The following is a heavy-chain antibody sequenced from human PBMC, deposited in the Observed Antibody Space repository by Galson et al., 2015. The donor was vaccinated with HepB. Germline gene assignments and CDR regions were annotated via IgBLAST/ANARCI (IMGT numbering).Heavy chain of an antibody. CDR3: ARETGDYYYYYMDV. Sequence: LRLSCAASGFTFSDYYMSWIRQAPGKGLEWVSYISSSGSTIYYADSVKGRFTISRDNAKNSLYLQMNSLRAEDTAVYYCARETGDYYYYYMDVWGKGTTVTVSS. J-gene: IGHJ6*03. V-gene: IGHV3-11*01. CDR1: GFTFSDYY. CDR2: ISSSGSTI. D-gene: IGHD7-27*01.